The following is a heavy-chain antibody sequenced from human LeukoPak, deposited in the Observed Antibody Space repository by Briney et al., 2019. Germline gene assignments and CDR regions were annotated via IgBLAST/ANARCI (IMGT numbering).Heavy chain of an antibody. D-gene: IGHD5-18*01. CDR1: GFNFSYFA. CDR3: ARAGFRGSSLHYFDF. CDR2: VSGSGART. J-gene: IGHJ4*02. V-gene: IGHV3-23*01. Sequence: GGSLRLSCAASGFNFSYFAMTWVRQAPGKALEWVSTVSGSGARTFGADAVKGRFTISRDNSMDTVYLQMNSLTADDTAVYYCARAGFRGSSLHYFDFWGQGTLVTVSS.